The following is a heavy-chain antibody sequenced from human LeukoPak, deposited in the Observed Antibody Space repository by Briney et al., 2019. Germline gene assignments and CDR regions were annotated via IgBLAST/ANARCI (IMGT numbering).Heavy chain of an antibody. Sequence: ASVKVSCKASGYTFTNYNFGWVRQAPGQGPEWMGWISNYNGNTKYAQKFQGRVTMTTDTSTSTAYMELRSLRSDDTAVYYCARDEDYGIFVNIDYWGQGTLVTVSS. V-gene: IGHV1-18*01. CDR1: GYTFTNYN. D-gene: IGHD4-17*01. CDR3: ARDEDYGIFVNIDY. CDR2: ISNYNGNT. J-gene: IGHJ4*02.